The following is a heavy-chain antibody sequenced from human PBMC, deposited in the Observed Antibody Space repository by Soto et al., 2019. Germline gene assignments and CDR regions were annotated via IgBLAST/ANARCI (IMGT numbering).Heavy chain of an antibody. CDR1: G. J-gene: IGHJ6*02. CDR3: AYREYSRYKSLGV. D-gene: IGHD5-18*01. Sequence: GMQYVRQVPGRGLEWVALISYDGSIKYYAGSVRGRFTISRDNSKNTLYLQMNSLRAEDTAVYYCAYREYSRYKSLGVWGQGTTVTLTS. V-gene: IGHV3-30*03. CDR2: ISYDGSIK.